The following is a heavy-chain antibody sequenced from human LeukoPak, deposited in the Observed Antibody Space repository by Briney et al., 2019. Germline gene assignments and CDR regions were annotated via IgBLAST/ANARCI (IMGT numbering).Heavy chain of an antibody. CDR3: ARDPSNTSGWKTWFDP. Sequence: ASAKVSCKASGYTFTSHGISWVRQAPGQGLEWMGWISAYNGDTKYAQNLQGRVTLTTYTLTTTAYLELRSLTSDDTAVYYCARDPSNTSGWKTWFDPWGQGTLVTVSS. CDR1: GYTFTSHG. V-gene: IGHV1-18*01. D-gene: IGHD6-19*01. J-gene: IGHJ5*02. CDR2: ISAYNGDT.